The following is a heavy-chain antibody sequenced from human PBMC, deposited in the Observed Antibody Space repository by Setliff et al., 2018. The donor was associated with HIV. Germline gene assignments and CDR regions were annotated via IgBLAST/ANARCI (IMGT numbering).Heavy chain of an antibody. CDR2: IYYSGGT. D-gene: IGHD1-1*01. J-gene: IGHJ4*02. CDR3: ARGGDGYNPGGGTFDH. Sequence: PWETLSLTCTVSGGSISTHYWSWIRQPPGKGLEWIGYIYYSGGTNYNPSLKSRVTISADTSKNQFSLRLKSVTAAETAVYYCARGGDGYNPGGGTFDHWGQGTLVTVSS. CDR1: GGSISTHY. V-gene: IGHV4-59*08.